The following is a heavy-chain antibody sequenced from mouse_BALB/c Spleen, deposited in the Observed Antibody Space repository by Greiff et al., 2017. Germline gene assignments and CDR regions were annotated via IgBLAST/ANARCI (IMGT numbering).Heavy chain of an antibody. CDR1: GFTFSSYA. CDR2: ISSGGSYT. Sequence: EVKLVESGGGLVKPGGSLKLSCAASGFTFSSYAMSWVRQTPEKRLEWVATISSGGSYTYYPDSVKGRFTISRDNAKNNLYLQMSSLKSEDTAMYYCARGTGYYFDYWGQGTTLTVSS. CDR3: ARGTGYYFDY. J-gene: IGHJ2*01. V-gene: IGHV5-6-4*01.